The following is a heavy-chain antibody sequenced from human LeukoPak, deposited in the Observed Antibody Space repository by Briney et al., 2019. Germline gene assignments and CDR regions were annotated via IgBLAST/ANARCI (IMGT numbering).Heavy chain of an antibody. Sequence: SETLSLTCAVYGGSFSGYYWSWLRQPPGKGLEWVGEINHSGSTNYNPSLTSRVTISVDTSTNNSSLKLSSVSAADTAVYYCAREKNYSHAFDIWGQGTMVTVSS. CDR2: INHSGST. CDR3: AREKNYSHAFDI. V-gene: IGHV4-34*01. D-gene: IGHD2-21*01. CDR1: GGSFSGYY. J-gene: IGHJ3*02.